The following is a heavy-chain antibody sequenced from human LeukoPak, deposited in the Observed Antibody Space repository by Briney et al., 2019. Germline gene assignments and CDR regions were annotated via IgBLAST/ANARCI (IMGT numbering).Heavy chain of an antibody. CDR2: MSGSGRSK. CDR3: AKDRQPAFHGSFHP. J-gene: IGHJ5*02. Sequence: GGSLRLSCAASGFIFSSYAMSWVRQAPGKGLEWVSAMSGSGRSKYYADSVKGRFTSSRDNSKNTLYLKMISLRAEDTAVYYCAKDRQPAFHGSFHPWGQGTLVSVSS. D-gene: IGHD3-3*02. V-gene: IGHV3-23*01. CDR1: GFIFSSYA.